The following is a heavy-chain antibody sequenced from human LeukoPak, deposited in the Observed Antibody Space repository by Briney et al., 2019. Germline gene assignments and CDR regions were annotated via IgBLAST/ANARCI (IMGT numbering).Heavy chain of an antibody. D-gene: IGHD2-15*01. J-gene: IGHJ4*02. CDR2: IWYDGSNK. Sequence: GGSLRLSCAASGFTFSSYGMHWVRQAPGKGLEWVAVIWYDGSNKYYADSVKGRFTISRDNSKNTLYLQMNSLRAEDTAVYYCAKDVGYCSGGSCYASYYFDYWGRGTLVTVSS. V-gene: IGHV3-33*06. CDR3: AKDVGYCSGGSCYASYYFDY. CDR1: GFTFSSYG.